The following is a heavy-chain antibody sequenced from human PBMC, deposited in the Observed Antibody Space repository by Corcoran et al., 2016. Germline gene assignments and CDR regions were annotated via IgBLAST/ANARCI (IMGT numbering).Heavy chain of an antibody. CDR3: ARSNPLGDYYYGMDV. V-gene: IGHV1-46*01. Sequence: QVQLVQSGAEVKKPGASVKVSCKASGYTFTSYYMHWVRQAPGQGLEWMGIINPSGGSTSYAQKFQGRVTMTRDTSTSTVYMELSSLRSEDTDVYYCARSNPLGDYYYGMDVWGQGTTVTVSS. J-gene: IGHJ6*02. D-gene: IGHD4-4*01. CDR1: GYTFTSYY. CDR2: INPSGGST.